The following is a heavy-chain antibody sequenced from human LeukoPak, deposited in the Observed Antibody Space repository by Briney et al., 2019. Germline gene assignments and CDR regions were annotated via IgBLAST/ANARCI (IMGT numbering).Heavy chain of an antibody. D-gene: IGHD2-15*01. CDR2: IHYSGGT. Sequence: SETLSLTCTVSGASISSSNYYWGWIRQPPGKGLEWIADIHYSGGTYYNPSLKNRVTISVDTSENQSSLKLSSVTAADTAVYFCARENYCNGGSCYAEAFEIWGQGTLVTVSS. J-gene: IGHJ3*02. V-gene: IGHV4-39*07. CDR3: ARENYCNGGSCYAEAFEI. CDR1: GASISSSNYY.